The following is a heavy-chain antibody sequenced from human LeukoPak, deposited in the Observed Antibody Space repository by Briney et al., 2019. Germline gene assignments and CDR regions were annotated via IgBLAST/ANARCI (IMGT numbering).Heavy chain of an antibody. CDR3: ARGYSGTYPNV. J-gene: IGHJ3*01. D-gene: IGHD1-26*01. Sequence: GGSLRLSCAASGFIFSAHSMNWVRQAPGKGLEWVSYISDSSDIIYYADSVKGRFTISRDNAKDSLYLQMNSLRAEDAAIYYCARGYSGTYPNVWGQGTMVTVSS. CDR2: ISDSSDII. CDR1: GFIFSAHS. V-gene: IGHV3-48*04.